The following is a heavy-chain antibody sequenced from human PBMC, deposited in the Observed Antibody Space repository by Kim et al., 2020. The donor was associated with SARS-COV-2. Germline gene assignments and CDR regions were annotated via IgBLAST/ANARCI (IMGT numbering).Heavy chain of an antibody. D-gene: IGHD3-10*01. J-gene: IGHJ6*02. V-gene: IGHV4-34*01. Sequence: SETLSLTCAVYGGSFSGYYWSWIRQPPGKGLEWIGEINHSGSTNYNPSLKSRVTISVDTSKNQFSLKLSSVTAADTAVYYCARVSYYYGSGSYYLGQNPHRRKGVYGLDVWGQGTTDTLSS. CDR1: GGSFSGYY. CDR2: INHSGST. CDR3: ARVSYYYGSGSYYLGQNPHRRKGVYGLDV.